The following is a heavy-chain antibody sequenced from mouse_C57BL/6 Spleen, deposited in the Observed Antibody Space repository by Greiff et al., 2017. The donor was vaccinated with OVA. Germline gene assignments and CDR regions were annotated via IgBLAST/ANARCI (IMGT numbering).Heavy chain of an antibody. D-gene: IGHD2-5*01. CDR3: ARDSNPAPY. V-gene: IGHV14-3*01. CDR1: GFNIKNNY. J-gene: IGHJ3*01. Sequence: EVKLMESVAGLVRPGASVKLSCTASGFNIKNNYMHWVKQRPEQGLEWIGRIDTAIAYTKYAPKFQGKATITADTSTNTAYLRLSSLTSEDTSIYYCARDSNPAPYWGQGTLVTVSA. CDR2: IDTAIAYT.